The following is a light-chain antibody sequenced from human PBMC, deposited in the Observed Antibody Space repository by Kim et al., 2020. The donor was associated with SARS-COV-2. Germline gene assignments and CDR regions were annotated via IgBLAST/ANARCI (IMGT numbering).Light chain of an antibody. J-gene: IGLJ3*02. V-gene: IGLV3-25*03. CDR2: EDT. Sequence: PGQTARITSSGDALPNQYAYWFQQKPGQAPVLVIYEDTERPSGIPERFSGSTSGTTVTLTISGVQAEDEADYYCQSSDSSDTFWVFGGGTQLTVL. CDR3: QSSDSSDTFWV. CDR1: ALPNQY.